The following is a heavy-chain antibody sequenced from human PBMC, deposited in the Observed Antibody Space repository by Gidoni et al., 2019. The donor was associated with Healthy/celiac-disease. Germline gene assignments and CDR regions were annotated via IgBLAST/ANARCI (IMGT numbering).Heavy chain of an antibody. V-gene: IGHV4-34*01. CDR1: GGSFSGYY. CDR2: INHSGST. D-gene: IGHD2-2*01. J-gene: IGHJ6*03. Sequence: QVQLQQWGAGLLKPSETLSLTCAVYGGSFSGYYWSWIRQPPGKGLEWIGEINHSGSTNYNPSLKSRVTISVDTSKNQFSLKLSSVTAADTAVYYCARVRGGGRGSSSTSRLYYYYYMDVWGKGTTVTVSS. CDR3: ARVRGGGRGSSSTSRLYYYYYMDV.